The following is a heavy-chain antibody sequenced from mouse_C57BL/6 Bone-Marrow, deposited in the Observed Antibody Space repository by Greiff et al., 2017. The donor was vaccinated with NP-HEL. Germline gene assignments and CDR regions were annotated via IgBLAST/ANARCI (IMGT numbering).Heavy chain of an antibody. CDR3: ARSRFTTVVATGAMDY. Sequence: VQLKESGPGLVQPSQSLSITCTVSGFSLTSYGVHWVRQSPGKGLEWLGVIWSGGSTDYNAAFISRLSISKDNSKSQVFFKMNSLQADDTAIYYCARSRFTTVVATGAMDYWGQGTSVTVSS. D-gene: IGHD1-1*01. J-gene: IGHJ4*01. CDR1: GFSLTSYG. CDR2: IWSGGST. V-gene: IGHV2-2*01.